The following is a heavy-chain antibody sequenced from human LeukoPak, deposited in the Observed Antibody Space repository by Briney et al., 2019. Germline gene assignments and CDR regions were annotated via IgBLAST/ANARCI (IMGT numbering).Heavy chain of an antibody. CDR1: GGSISSYY. J-gene: IGHJ6*03. V-gene: IGHV4-59*01. Sequence: SETLSLTCTVSGGSISSYYWSWIRQPPGKALEWIGYIYYSGSTNYHPSLKTRVTISVDTSKNQFSLKLSSVSAADTAVYYCARSLITMIPPNYYYYMDVWGKGTTVTISS. CDR2: IYYSGST. D-gene: IGHD3-22*01. CDR3: ARSLITMIPPNYYYYMDV.